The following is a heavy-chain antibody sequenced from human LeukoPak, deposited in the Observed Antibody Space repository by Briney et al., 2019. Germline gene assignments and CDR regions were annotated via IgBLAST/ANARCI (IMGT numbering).Heavy chain of an antibody. CDR3: ATSRVDYYYMDV. Sequence: ASVKVSCKASGYTFTSYDINWVRQATGQGLEWMGWMNPNSGNTGYAQKFQGRVTITRNTSISTAYMELSSLRSEDTAVYYCATSRVDYYYMDVWGKGTTVTVSS. CDR1: GYTFTSYD. J-gene: IGHJ6*03. V-gene: IGHV1-8*03. D-gene: IGHD3-3*01. CDR2: MNPNSGNT.